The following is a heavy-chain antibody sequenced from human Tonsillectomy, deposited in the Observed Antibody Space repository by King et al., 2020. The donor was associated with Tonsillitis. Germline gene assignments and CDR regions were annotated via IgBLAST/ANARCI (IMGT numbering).Heavy chain of an antibody. Sequence: VQLVESGGGVVQPGRSLRLSCTASGFTFSTYGMHWLRQAPGKGLEWVAFISYDGTDKYYVDSVKGRFIISRDNSKNTLHLQLNSLRAEDTAAYFVATDLCSGGGCYWGRSFYFAYWGQGALVTVSS. D-gene: IGHD2-15*01. V-gene: IGHV3-30*03. CDR2: ISYDGTDK. CDR1: GFTFSTYG. J-gene: IGHJ4*02. CDR3: ATDLCSGGGCYWGRSFYFAY.